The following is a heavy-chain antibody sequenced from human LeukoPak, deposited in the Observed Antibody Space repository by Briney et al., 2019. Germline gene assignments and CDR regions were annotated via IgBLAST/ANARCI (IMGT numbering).Heavy chain of an antibody. J-gene: IGHJ4*02. V-gene: IGHV3-20*04. CDR2: INWNGGST. CDR3: ARARGSGGSGSYSFFDY. CDR1: GFTFSSYA. Sequence: AGGSLRLSCAASGFTFSSYAMSWVRQAPGKGLEWVSGINWNGGSTGYADSVKGRFTISRDNAKNSLYLQMNSLRAEDTALYYCARARGSGGSGSYSFFDYWGQGTLVTVSS. D-gene: IGHD3-10*01.